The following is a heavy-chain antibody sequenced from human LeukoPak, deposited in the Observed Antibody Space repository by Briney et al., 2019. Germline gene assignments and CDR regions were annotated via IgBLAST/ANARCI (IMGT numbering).Heavy chain of an antibody. Sequence: SETLSLPCIASGYSISSGYYWGWIRQPPGKGLEWIGSIYHSGSTYYNPSLKSRVTISVDTYKNQFSLKLSSVTAADTALYYCATNWNLDYWGQGTLVTVSS. CDR1: GYSISSGYY. J-gene: IGHJ4*02. CDR2: IYHSGST. CDR3: ATNWNLDY. V-gene: IGHV4-38-2*02. D-gene: IGHD1-1*01.